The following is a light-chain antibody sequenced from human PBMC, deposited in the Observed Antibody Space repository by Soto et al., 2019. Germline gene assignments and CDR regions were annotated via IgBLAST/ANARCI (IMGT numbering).Light chain of an antibody. CDR1: SSNIGSNT. CDR3: ATWDDSLTGLV. V-gene: IGLV1-44*01. CDR2: SNN. J-gene: IGLJ3*02. Sequence: QSVLTLPPSTSGTPGQRVTISCSGGSSNIGSNTVNWYQLLPGTAPKLLIYSNNQRPSGVPDRFSGSRSGTSASLAISGLQSEDESEFYCATWDDSLTGLVFGGGTKLTVL.